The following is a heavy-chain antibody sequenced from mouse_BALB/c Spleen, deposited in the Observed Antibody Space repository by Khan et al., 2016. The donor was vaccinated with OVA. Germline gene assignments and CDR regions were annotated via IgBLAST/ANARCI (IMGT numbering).Heavy chain of an antibody. J-gene: IGHJ3*01. CDR2: ISTYYGDA. Sequence: QVQLKESGAELVRPGVSVKISCKGSGYTFTDFTMHWVKQSHAQSLEWIGVISTYYGDANYNQKFKGKATMTVDKSSSTAYMELARLTSEDFAIYYCTRGGGGDRFAYWGQGTLVTVSA. V-gene: IGHV1S137*01. CDR3: TRGGGGDRFAY. CDR1: GYTFTDFT.